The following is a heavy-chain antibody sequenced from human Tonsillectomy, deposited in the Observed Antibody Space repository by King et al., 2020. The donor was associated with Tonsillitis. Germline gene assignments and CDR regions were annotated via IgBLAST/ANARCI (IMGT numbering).Heavy chain of an antibody. D-gene: IGHD1-26*01. CDR2: ISYDGSSK. CDR3: AKDHRGSYYGIYYYYGIDV. J-gene: IGHJ6*02. Sequence: VQLVESGGGVVQPGRSLRLACAASGFPFNKYGMHRVRQPQGTGLEWVAVISYDGSSKYHADSVKGRFTISRDNSKNTLYLQMNSLRAEDTAVYYCAKDHRGSYYGIYYYYGIDVWGQGTTVTVSS. V-gene: IGHV3-30*18. CDR1: GFPFNKYG.